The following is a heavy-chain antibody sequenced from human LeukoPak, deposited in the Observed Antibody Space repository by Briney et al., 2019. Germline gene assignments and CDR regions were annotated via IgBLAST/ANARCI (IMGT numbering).Heavy chain of an antibody. CDR3: ARAGVWDYSDSSGYHNAAFDI. J-gene: IGHJ3*02. CDR2: SDPKSGAT. Sequence: ASVKVSCKTSGYTFTSYYIHWLRQAPGQRFEWMGWSDPKSGATKYEHFQGRVTVTRDTSISTAYMDLSRLRSDDTAVYYCARAGVWDYSDSSGYHNAAFDIWGQGTMVTVSS. D-gene: IGHD3-22*01. V-gene: IGHV1-2*02. CDR1: GYTFTSYY.